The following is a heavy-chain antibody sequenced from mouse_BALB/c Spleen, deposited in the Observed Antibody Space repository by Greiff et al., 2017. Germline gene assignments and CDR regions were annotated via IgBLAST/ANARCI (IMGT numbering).Heavy chain of an antibody. J-gene: IGHJ3*01. CDR1: GFTFSDYY. V-gene: IGHV5-4*02. CDR3: ARDYGSSFAY. Sequence: EVHLVESGGGLVKPGGSLKLSCAASGFTFSDYYMYWVRQTPEKRLEWVATISDGGSYTYYPDSVKGRFTISRDNAKNNLYLQMSSLKSEDTAMYYCARDYGSSFAYWGQGTLVTVSA. CDR2: ISDGGSYT. D-gene: IGHD1-1*01.